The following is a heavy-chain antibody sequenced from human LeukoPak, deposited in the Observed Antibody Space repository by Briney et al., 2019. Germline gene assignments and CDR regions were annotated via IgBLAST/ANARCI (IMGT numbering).Heavy chain of an antibody. Sequence: PGGSLRLSCAASGFTFSSYGMHWVRQAPGKGLEWVAFIRYDGSNKYYADSVKGRFTISRDNAKNSLYLQMNSLRAEDTAVYYCARVPVIRQWLISWFDYWGQGTLVTVSS. D-gene: IGHD6-19*01. CDR1: GFTFSSYG. CDR2: IRYDGSNK. CDR3: ARVPVIRQWLISWFDY. V-gene: IGHV3-30*02. J-gene: IGHJ4*02.